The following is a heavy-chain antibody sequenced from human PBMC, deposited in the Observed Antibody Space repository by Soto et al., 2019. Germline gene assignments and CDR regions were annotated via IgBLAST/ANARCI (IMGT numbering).Heavy chain of an antibody. V-gene: IGHV1-69*01. CDR3: ARRGYSYAQETGPLDS. CDR2: IIPLFGTG. D-gene: IGHD5-18*01. J-gene: IGHJ4*02. CDR1: GGTFNTHS. Sequence: QVQLLQSGAEVRKPGSSVKVSCKASGGTFNTHSINWVRQAPGQGLEWMGGIIPLFGTGNYAQKFQGRVTITADESTSTAYMELSSLISEDTAVYYCARRGYSYAQETGPLDSWGQGPLLTVSS.